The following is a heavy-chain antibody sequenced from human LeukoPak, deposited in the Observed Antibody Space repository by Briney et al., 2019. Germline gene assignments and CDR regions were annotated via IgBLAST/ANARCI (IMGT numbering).Heavy chain of an antibody. Sequence: ASVKVSCKASGYTFTSYGISWVRQAPGQGLEWMGWISAYNGNTNYARKLQGRVTMTTDTSTSTAYMELRSLRSDDTAVYYCAREEDTVVPAPYDYWGQGTLVTVSS. J-gene: IGHJ4*02. CDR3: AREEDTVVPAPYDY. CDR1: GYTFTSYG. D-gene: IGHD2-2*01. V-gene: IGHV1-18*01. CDR2: ISAYNGNT.